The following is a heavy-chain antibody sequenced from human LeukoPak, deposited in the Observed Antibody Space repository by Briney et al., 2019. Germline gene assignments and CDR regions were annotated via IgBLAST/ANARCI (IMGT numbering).Heavy chain of an antibody. V-gene: IGHV3-7*01. Sequence: GGSLRLSCVASGFTFGKYWMSWVRQAPGKGLEWVANIKQDGGQIYYLESVKGRFTVSRDNAKNSLYLQMNSLRAEDTAVYYCARLGARQMLEYWGQGTPVTVSS. D-gene: IGHD4-17*01. CDR1: GFTFGKYW. CDR2: IKQDGGQI. J-gene: IGHJ4*02. CDR3: ARLGARQMLEY.